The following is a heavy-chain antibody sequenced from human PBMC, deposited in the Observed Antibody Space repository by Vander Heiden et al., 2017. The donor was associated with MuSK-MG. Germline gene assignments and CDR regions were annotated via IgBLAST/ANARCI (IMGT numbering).Heavy chain of an antibody. CDR2: ISGSGGST. CDR1: GFTFSSYA. V-gene: IGHV3-23*01. J-gene: IGHJ6*03. Sequence: EVQLLESGGGLVQPGGSLRLSCAASGFTFSSYAMSWVRQAPGKGLEWVSAISGSGGSTYYADSVKGRFTISRDNSKNTLYLQMNSLRAEDTAVYYCAKRPSSWSTYYYYYMDVWGKGTTVTVSS. D-gene: IGHD6-13*01. CDR3: AKRPSSWSTYYYYYMDV.